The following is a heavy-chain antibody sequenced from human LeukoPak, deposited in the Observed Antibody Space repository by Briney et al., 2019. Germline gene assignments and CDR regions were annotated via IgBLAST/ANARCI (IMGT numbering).Heavy chain of an antibody. V-gene: IGHV1-46*01. CDR3: ARDLPAGYSSGWTVHYYYYGTDV. CDR1: GYTFTSYY. Sequence: ASVKVSCKASGYTFTSYYMHWVRQAPGQGLEWMGIINPSGGSTSYAQKFQGRVTMTRDTSTSTVYMELSSLRSEDTAVYYCARDLPAGYSSGWTVHYYYYGTDVWGQGTTVTVSS. J-gene: IGHJ6*02. D-gene: IGHD6-19*01. CDR2: INPSGGST.